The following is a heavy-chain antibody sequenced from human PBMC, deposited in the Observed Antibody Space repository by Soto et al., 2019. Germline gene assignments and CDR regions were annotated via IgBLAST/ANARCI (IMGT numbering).Heavy chain of an antibody. CDR2: IYYSGST. J-gene: IGHJ4*02. V-gene: IGHV4-30-4*01. CDR3: ARERPALYYFDY. CDR1: GGSISRGDYY. Sequence: PSETLSLTCTVSGGSISRGDYYWSWIRQPPGKGLEWIGYIYYSGSTYYNPSLKSRVTISVDTSKNQFSLKLSSVTAADTAVYYCARERPALYYFDYWGQGTLVTVS.